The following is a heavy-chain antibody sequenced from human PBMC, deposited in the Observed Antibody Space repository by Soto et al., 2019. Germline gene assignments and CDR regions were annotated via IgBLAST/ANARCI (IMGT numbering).Heavy chain of an antibody. V-gene: IGHV3-66*01. Sequence: GGSLRLSCAASGFTVSRSYMSWVRQAPGKGLEWVSVIYNGGRTYDADSVKGRFTISRDNAKNTLYLQMNSLRAEDTAVYYCARDRAGTAVIDYWGQGTLVTVSS. J-gene: IGHJ4*02. CDR2: IYNGGRT. CDR1: GFTVSRSY. D-gene: IGHD1-1*01. CDR3: ARDRAGTAVIDY.